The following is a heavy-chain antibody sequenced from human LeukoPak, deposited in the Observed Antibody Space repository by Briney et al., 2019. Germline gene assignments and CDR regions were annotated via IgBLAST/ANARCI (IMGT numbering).Heavy chain of an antibody. V-gene: IGHV4-59*01. D-gene: IGHD3-22*01. CDR1: DGSISSYY. J-gene: IGHJ4*02. Sequence: PSETLSLTCTIFDGSISSYYWNWIRQSPGKGLEWIGHIHYSGSTHYNPSLQSRVSISIDTSKNHFSLNLRSVTAVDTAVYYCARWGHFDTSGYFVVDYWGQGTLVTVSS. CDR2: IHYSGST. CDR3: ARWGHFDTSGYFVVDY.